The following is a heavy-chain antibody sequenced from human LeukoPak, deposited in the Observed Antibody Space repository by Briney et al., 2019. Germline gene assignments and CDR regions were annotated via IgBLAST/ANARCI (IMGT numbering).Heavy chain of an antibody. CDR3: ARDHPYSSSSGEYYFDY. D-gene: IGHD6-6*01. Sequence: GGSLRLSCAASGFTLSSYSMNWVRQAPGKGLEWVSSISSSSSYIYYADSVKGRFTISRDNAKNSLYLQMNSLRAEDTAVYYCARDHPYSSSSGEYYFDYWGQGTLVTVSS. V-gene: IGHV3-21*01. CDR1: GFTLSSYS. CDR2: ISSSSSYI. J-gene: IGHJ4*02.